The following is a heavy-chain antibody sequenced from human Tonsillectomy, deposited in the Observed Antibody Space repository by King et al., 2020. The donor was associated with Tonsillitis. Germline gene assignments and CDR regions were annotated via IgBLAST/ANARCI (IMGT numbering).Heavy chain of an antibody. V-gene: IGHV4-39*01. Sequence: LQLQESGPGVVKPSETLSLTCTVSGGSISSSDHYWAWIRQPPGKGLEWIGDMYYSGTIFFNPSLKRRIPISGGTSENRFSLKLSSVTAADTAVYFCARSVSGSFDYWGQGAPVTVSS. CDR1: GGSISSSDHY. CDR3: ARSVSGSFDY. CDR2: MYYSGTI. D-gene: IGHD1-26*01. J-gene: IGHJ4*02.